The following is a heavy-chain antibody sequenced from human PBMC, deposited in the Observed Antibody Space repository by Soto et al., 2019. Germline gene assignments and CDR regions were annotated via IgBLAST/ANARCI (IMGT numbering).Heavy chain of an antibody. D-gene: IGHD2-2*01. J-gene: IGHJ3*02. CDR3: ARWSCSSTSCRSNPFDI. CDR2: ISVYNDNT. V-gene: IGHV1-18*01. Sequence: QVRLVQSGAEVKKPGASVKVSCKASGYTFTNYGISWVRQAPGQGLQWMGWISVYNDNTIYEEELRGRVTMTTEASTSTADMELGRLRSDDTAVYFCARWSCSSTSCRSNPFDIWGQGTMVSVSS. CDR1: GYTFTNYG.